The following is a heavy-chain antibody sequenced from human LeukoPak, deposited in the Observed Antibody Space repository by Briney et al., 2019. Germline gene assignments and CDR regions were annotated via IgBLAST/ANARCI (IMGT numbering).Heavy chain of an antibody. CDR1: GFTFSSYA. V-gene: IGHV3-23*01. Sequence: PGGSLRLSCAASGFTFSSYAMSWVRQAPGKGLEWASGISGSGGSPYYADSVKGRFAIYRDNSKNTLYLQMNSLRAEDTAVYFCAKGPIAGYYSVDAFDIWGQGTMVTVPS. J-gene: IGHJ3*02. CDR3: AKGPIAGYYSVDAFDI. CDR2: ISGSGGSP. D-gene: IGHD3-9*01.